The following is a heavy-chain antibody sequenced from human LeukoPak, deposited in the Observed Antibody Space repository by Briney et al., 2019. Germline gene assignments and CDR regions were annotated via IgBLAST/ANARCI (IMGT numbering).Heavy chain of an antibody. CDR3: AKGGYCSSTSCYYDY. Sequence: PGGSLRLSCVASGFTFSGHWMSWVRQAPGKGLEWVSLISWDGGSTYYADSVKGRFTISRDNSKNSLYLQMNSLRAEDTALYYCAKGGYCSSTSCYYDYWGQGTLVTVSS. V-gene: IGHV3-43D*03. CDR2: ISWDGGST. J-gene: IGHJ4*02. CDR1: GFTFSGHW. D-gene: IGHD2-2*01.